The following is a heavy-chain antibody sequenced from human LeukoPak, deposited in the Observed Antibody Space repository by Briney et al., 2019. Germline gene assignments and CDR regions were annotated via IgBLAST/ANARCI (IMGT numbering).Heavy chain of an antibody. CDR2: SNPSGDST. J-gene: IGHJ5*01. Sequence: ASVKLSCKASGYTFTNYYIHWVRQAPGHGLEWMGISNPSGDSTNYAQKFQRRVTMTRDTSTSTVYMDLSSLRSEDTAVYYCARGKSLVVVVAATTWFDSWGQGTLVTVSS. CDR3: ARGKSLVVVVAATTWFDS. CDR1: GYTFTNYY. V-gene: IGHV1-46*01. D-gene: IGHD2-15*01.